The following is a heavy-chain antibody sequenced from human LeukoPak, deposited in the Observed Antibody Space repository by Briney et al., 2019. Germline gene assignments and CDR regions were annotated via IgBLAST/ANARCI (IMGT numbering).Heavy chain of an antibody. CDR2: IYYSGRT. J-gene: IGHJ3*02. CDR1: GGSISGYY. CDR3: ARAQRYFDWSDAFDI. Sequence: PPETLSLTCTVSGGSISGYYWSWIRQSPGKGLEWIGDIYYSGRTKYNPSLESRGSISVDTSKNQFSLKLSSVTAADTAVYYCARAQRYFDWSDAFDIWGQGTMVTVSS. V-gene: IGHV4-59*08. D-gene: IGHD3-9*01.